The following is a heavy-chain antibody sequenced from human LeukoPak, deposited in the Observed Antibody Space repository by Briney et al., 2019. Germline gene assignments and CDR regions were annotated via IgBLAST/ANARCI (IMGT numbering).Heavy chain of an antibody. CDR3: ARRDGDNDRGFDY. J-gene: IGHJ4*02. Sequence: GRSLRLSCAASGFTFSSYGMHWVRQAPGKGLEWVAVIWYDGSNKYYADSVKGRFTISRDNSKNTLYLQMNSLRAEDTAVYYCARRDGDNDRGFDYWGQGTLVTVSS. CDR1: GFTFSSYG. D-gene: IGHD1-1*01. CDR2: IWYDGSNK. V-gene: IGHV3-33*01.